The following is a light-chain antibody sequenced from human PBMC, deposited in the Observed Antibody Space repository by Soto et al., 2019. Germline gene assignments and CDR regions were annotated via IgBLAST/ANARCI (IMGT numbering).Light chain of an antibody. CDR2: GAS. J-gene: IGKJ1*01. Sequence: ELVLTQSPATLSLSPGDSATLSCRASQSISSYLAWYQQKPGQAPRLLIYGASTRATGIPARFSGSGSGTEFTLTISGLQSEDFAVYYCQQYDNGPRTFGQGTKVDIK. CDR3: QQYDNGPRT. V-gene: IGKV3-15*01. CDR1: QSISSY.